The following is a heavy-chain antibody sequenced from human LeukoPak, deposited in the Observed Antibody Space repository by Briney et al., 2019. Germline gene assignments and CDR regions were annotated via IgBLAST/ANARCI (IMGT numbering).Heavy chain of an antibody. Sequence: SGGSLRLSCAASGFTFDIYAMHWVRQAPGKGLEWVAVVSYDGTNKYYADYVKGRFTISRDNSQNTLHLQMSSLRVADTAVYYCARDQLQHCSDGSCYVIDNWGPGTLVAVSS. D-gene: IGHD2-15*01. J-gene: IGHJ4*02. CDR3: ARDQLQHCSDGSCYVIDN. CDR1: GFTFDIYA. V-gene: IGHV3-30*04. CDR2: VSYDGTNK.